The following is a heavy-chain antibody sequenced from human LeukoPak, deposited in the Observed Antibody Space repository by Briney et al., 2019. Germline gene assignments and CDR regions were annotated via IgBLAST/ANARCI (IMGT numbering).Heavy chain of an antibody. Sequence: GRSLRLSCAASGFTFSSYGMHWVRQAPGKGLEWVAVISYDGSNKYYADSVKGRFTISRDNSKNTLYLQMNSLRVEDTAVYYCLGAFDFWGQGTMVTVSS. CDR2: ISYDGSNK. J-gene: IGHJ3*01. V-gene: IGHV3-30*03. CDR1: GFTFSSYG. CDR3: LGAFDF.